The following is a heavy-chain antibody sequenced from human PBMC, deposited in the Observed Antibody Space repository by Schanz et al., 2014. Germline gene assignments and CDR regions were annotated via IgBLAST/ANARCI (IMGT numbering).Heavy chain of an antibody. J-gene: IGHJ4*02. CDR3: ARVLGGDEGLDQ. CDR1: GFTFNNYD. D-gene: IGHD4-17*01. V-gene: IGHV3-23*04. Sequence: EVQLVESGGGLVQPGGSLRLSCAASGFTFNNYDMNWVRLVPGKGLECVSGISGGGGSAYYADSVKGRFTISRDNPKNSLCLQMNSLRAEDTALYYCARVLGGDEGLDQWGQGTLVTVSS. CDR2: ISGGGGSA.